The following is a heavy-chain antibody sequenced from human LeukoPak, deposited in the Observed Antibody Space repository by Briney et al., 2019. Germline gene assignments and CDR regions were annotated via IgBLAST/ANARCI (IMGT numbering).Heavy chain of an antibody. D-gene: IGHD5-18*01. CDR3: ARDRRGYSYGYNYYYHMDV. J-gene: IGHJ6*03. Sequence: SETLSLTCTVSGGSISSYYWSWIRQPAGKGLEWIGRIYTSGSTNYNPSLKSRVTISVDTSKNQFSLKLSSVTAADTAVYYCARDRRGYSYGYNYYYHMDVWGKGTTVTISS. CDR2: IYTSGST. CDR1: GGSISSYY. V-gene: IGHV4-4*07.